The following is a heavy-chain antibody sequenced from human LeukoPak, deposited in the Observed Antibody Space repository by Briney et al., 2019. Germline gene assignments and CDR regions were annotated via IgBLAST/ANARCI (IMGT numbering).Heavy chain of an antibody. CDR2: ISYDGSNK. CDR3: ARAGGKIRGFGGFQQ. J-gene: IGHJ1*01. Sequence: GGSLRLSCAASGFTFSSYGMHWVRQAPGKGLEWVAVISYDGSNKYYADSVKGRFTISRDNSKNTLYLQMNSLRAEDTAVYYCARAGGKIRGFGGFQQWGQGALVTVSS. CDR1: GFTFSSYG. D-gene: IGHD3-10*01. V-gene: IGHV3-30*03.